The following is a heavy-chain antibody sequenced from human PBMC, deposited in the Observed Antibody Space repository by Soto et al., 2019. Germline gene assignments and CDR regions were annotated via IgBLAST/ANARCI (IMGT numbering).Heavy chain of an antibody. CDR2: ISSSSSYI. CDR1: GFTFSSYS. CDR3: ARVADIVATVDY. Sequence: EVQLVESGGGLVKPGGSLRLSCAASGFTFSSYSMNWVRQAPGKGLEWVSSISSSSSYIYYADSVKGRFTISRDNAKNSLYLQMNSLRAEDTAVYYCARVADIVATVDYWGQGTLVTVSS. J-gene: IGHJ4*02. V-gene: IGHV3-21*01. D-gene: IGHD5-12*01.